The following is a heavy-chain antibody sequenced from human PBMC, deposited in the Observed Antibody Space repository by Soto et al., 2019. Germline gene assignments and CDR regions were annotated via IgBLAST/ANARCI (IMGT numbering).Heavy chain of an antibody. D-gene: IGHD5-18*01. CDR1: GGTFSNYA. J-gene: IGHJ5*02. V-gene: IGHV1-69*06. CDR3: TRGIQLWS. Sequence: QVQLVQSGAEVKKPGSSVKVSCKASGGTFSNYALTWVRQAPGQGLEWMGGIIPPSGTPNYAQKFQGRVTITADKSTTTVYMELSGLRSEDTAVYYCTRGIQLWSWGQGTLVTVSS. CDR2: IIPPSGTP.